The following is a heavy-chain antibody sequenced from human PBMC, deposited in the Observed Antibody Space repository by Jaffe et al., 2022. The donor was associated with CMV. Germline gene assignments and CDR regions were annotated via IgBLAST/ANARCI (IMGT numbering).Heavy chain of an antibody. D-gene: IGHD3-22*01. CDR2: IYHSGST. CDR3: ARVSNYYDSSGYPSAVYWYFDL. J-gene: IGHJ2*01. Sequence: QVQLQESGPGLVKPSGTLSLTCAVSGGSISSSNWWSWVRQPPGKGLEWIGEIYHSGSTNYNPSLKSRVTISVDKSKNQFSLKLSSVTAADTAVYYCARVSNYYDSSGYPSAVYWYFDLWGRGTLVTVSS. CDR1: GGSISSSNW. V-gene: IGHV4-4*02.